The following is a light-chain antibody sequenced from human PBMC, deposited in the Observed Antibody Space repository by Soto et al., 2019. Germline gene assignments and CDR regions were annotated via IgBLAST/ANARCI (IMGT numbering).Light chain of an antibody. Sequence: QSALTQPASVSGSPGQSITISCTGTSSDVGGYNYVSWYQQHPGKAPKVIIYEVSNRPSGVSKRFSGSKSGNTASLTISGLQAEDEADYYCSSYTSSSTPWVFGGGTKLTVL. CDR1: SSDVGGYNY. CDR2: EVS. CDR3: SSYTSSSTPWV. V-gene: IGLV2-14*01. J-gene: IGLJ3*02.